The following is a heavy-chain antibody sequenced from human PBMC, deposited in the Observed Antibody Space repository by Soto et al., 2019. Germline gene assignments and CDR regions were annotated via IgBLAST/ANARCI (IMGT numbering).Heavy chain of an antibody. CDR1: GFTFSSYG. CDR2: IWDDGSNK. Sequence: GGSPRLSCAASGFTFSSYGMHWVRQAPGKGLEWVAVIWDDGSNKYYADSVKGRFTISRDNSKNTLYLQMNSLRAEDTAVYYCATGAYSSSWYGADFEYWGQGTLVTVSS. J-gene: IGHJ4*02. D-gene: IGHD6-13*01. CDR3: ATGAYSSSWYGADFEY. V-gene: IGHV3-33*01.